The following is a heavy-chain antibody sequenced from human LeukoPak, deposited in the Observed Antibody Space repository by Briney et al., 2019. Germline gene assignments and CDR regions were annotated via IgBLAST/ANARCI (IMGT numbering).Heavy chain of an antibody. CDR2: ISSSSSTI. D-gene: IGHD3-3*01. CDR1: GFTFSSYS. J-gene: IGHJ4*02. V-gene: IGHV3-48*04. CDR3: ARDITIFGVANFDY. Sequence: GGSLRLSCAASGFTFSSYSMNWVRQAPGKGLEWVSYISSSSSTIYYADSVKGRFTISRDNAKNSLYLQMNSLRAEDTAVYYCARDITIFGVANFDYWGQGTLVTVSS.